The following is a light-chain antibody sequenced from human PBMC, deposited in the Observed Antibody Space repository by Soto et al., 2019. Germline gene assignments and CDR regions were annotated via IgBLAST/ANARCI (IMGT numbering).Light chain of an antibody. CDR2: EVS. V-gene: IGLV2-8*01. J-gene: IGLJ2*01. CDR3: SSLKI. CDR1: SSDVGPNNY. Sequence: QSVLTQTPSASGSPGQAVTISCTGISSDVGPNNYVSWYQQHPGKVPKLIIFEVSKRPSGVPDRFSGSKSGNTASLTVSGLQVEDEADYYCSSLKIFGGGTKLTVL.